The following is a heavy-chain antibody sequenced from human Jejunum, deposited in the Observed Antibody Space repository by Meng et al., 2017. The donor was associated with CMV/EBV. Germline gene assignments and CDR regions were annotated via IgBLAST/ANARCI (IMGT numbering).Heavy chain of an antibody. V-gene: IGHV4-59*01. Sequence: CIVSGGTTNTYYWTWIRQPPGKGLEWIGYIYYSGSTNCNPSLKSRVTISLDTSKNQFSLKLNSVTAADTAVYYCARVFGPRYFDYWGQGTLVTVSS. D-gene: IGHD3-3*01. CDR3: ARVFGPRYFDY. CDR1: GGTTNTYY. J-gene: IGHJ4*02. CDR2: IYYSGST.